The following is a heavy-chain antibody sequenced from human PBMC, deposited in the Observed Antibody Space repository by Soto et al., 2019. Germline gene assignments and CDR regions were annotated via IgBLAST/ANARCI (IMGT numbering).Heavy chain of an antibody. J-gene: IGHJ3*02. CDR2: IYSGGST. CDR3: AREESGDYVGTEDAFDI. CDR1: GFTVSSNY. V-gene: IGHV3-53*01. D-gene: IGHD4-17*01. Sequence: EVQLVESGGGLIQPGGSLRLSCAASGFTVSSNYMSWVRQAPGKGLEWVSVIYSGGSTYYADSVKGRFTISRDNSKNTLYLQMNSLRAEDTAVYYCAREESGDYVGTEDAFDIWGQGTMVTVSS.